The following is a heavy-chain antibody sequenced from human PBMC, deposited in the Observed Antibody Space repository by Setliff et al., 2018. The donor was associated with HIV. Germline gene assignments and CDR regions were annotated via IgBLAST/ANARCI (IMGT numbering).Heavy chain of an antibody. CDR1: GFTFSNYA. Sequence: PGGSLRLSWAASGFTFSNYAMNWVRQAPGKGLEWVSTISGSGGLTFYADSVKGRFTISRDNSKNTLYLQMNSLRAEDTVVYYCAKGHYSSGDSKQNGFDMWGQGTMVTVSS. J-gene: IGHJ3*02. CDR2: ISGSGGLT. D-gene: IGHD3-22*01. CDR3: AKGHYSSGDSKQNGFDM. V-gene: IGHV3-23*01.